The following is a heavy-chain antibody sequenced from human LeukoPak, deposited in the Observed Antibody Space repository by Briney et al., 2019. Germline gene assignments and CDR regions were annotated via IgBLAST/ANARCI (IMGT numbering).Heavy chain of an antibody. CDR3: ARRKREWEPTLGGAFDI. CDR1: GGSFSGYY. V-gene: IGHV4-59*10. CDR2: IYTSGST. D-gene: IGHD1-26*01. J-gene: IGHJ3*02. Sequence: SETLSLTCAVYGGSFSGYYWSWIRQPAGKGLEWIGRIYTSGSTNYNPSLKSRVTMSVDTSKNQFSLKLSSVTAADTAVYYCARRKREWEPTLGGAFDIWGQGTMVTVSS.